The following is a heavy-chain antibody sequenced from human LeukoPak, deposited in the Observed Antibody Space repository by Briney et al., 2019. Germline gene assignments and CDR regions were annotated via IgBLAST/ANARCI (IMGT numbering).Heavy chain of an antibody. D-gene: IGHD2-15*01. CDR1: GFTFSNYN. Sequence: KAGGSLRLSCAASGFTFSNYNMNWVRQAPGKGLEWVSSISTSSSYIYYADSVKGRFTISRDNAKNSLYLQMNSLRAEGTAVYYCAKLVVVAATGKSWGQGTLVTVSS. J-gene: IGHJ5*02. CDR3: AKLVVVAATGKS. CDR2: ISTSSSYI. V-gene: IGHV3-21*04.